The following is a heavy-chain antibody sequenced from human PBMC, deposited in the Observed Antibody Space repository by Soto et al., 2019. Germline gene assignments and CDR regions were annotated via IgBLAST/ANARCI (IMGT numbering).Heavy chain of an antibody. J-gene: IGHJ6*03. CDR3: ARELGGYDYLYYYYYMDV. CDR1: GDIFDSLT. V-gene: IGHV1-69*08. Sequence: QVQLVQSGAEMKKPGSSVKVSCQASGDIFDSLTINWVRQAPGQGLEWMGRINPVLGMANYAQKFQGRVTIIADKSTSTVYMELSSLTSEDTAVYYCARELGGYDYLYYYYYMDVWGEGTTVTVSS. CDR2: INPVLGMA. D-gene: IGHD5-12*01.